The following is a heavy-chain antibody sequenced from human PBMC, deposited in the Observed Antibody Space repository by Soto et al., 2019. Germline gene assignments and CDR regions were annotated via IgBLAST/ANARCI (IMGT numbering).Heavy chain of an antibody. Sequence: ASVKVSCKASGYTFTGYYMHWVRQAPGQGLEWMGIINPSGGSTSYAQKFQGRVTMTRDTSTSTVYMELSSLRSEDTAVYYCASLQPPLQYYFDYWGQGTLVTVSS. CDR3: ASLQPPLQYYFDY. J-gene: IGHJ4*02. D-gene: IGHD1-1*01. V-gene: IGHV1-46*03. CDR2: INPSGGST. CDR1: GYTFTGYY.